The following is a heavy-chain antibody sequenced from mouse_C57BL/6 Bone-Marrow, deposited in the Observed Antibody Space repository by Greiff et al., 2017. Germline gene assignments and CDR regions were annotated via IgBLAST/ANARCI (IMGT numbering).Heavy chain of an antibody. J-gene: IGHJ1*03. D-gene: IGHD2-5*01. V-gene: IGHV1-55*01. CDR1: GYTFTSYW. CDR3: ARPYYSNYWYFDV. Sequence: VQLQQPGAELVKPGASVKMSCKASGYTFTSYWLTWVKQRPGQGLEWIGDIYPGIGSTNHNEKFKSKATLTVDTSSSTAYMQLSSLTSEDSAVYYCARPYYSNYWYFDVWGTGTTVTVSS. CDR2: IYPGIGST.